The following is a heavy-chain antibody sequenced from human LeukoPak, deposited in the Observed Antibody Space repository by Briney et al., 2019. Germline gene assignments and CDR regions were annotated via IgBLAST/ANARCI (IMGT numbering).Heavy chain of an antibody. CDR2: IIPILGIA. V-gene: IGHV1-69*04. J-gene: IGHJ5*02. CDR1: GGTFISYT. CDR3: ARDFVTIFGVGHNWFDP. Sequence: SVKVSCKASGGTFISYTISWVRQAPGQGLEWMGRIIPILGIANYAQKFQGRVTITADKSTSTAYMELSSLRSEDTAVYYCARDFVTIFGVGHNWFDPWGQGTLVTVSS. D-gene: IGHD3-3*01.